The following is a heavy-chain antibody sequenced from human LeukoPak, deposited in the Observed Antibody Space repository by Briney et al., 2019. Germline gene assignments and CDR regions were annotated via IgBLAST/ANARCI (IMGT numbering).Heavy chain of an antibody. Sequence: PSETLSLTCTVSGGSISSSSYYWGWIRQPPGKGLEWIGSIYYSGSTYYNPSLKSRVTISVDTSKNQFSLKLSSVTAADTAVYYCARPVGYSYLAFDIWGQGTMVTVSS. D-gene: IGHD5-18*01. CDR1: GGSISSSSYY. CDR2: IYYSGST. V-gene: IGHV4-39*07. J-gene: IGHJ3*02. CDR3: ARPVGYSYLAFDI.